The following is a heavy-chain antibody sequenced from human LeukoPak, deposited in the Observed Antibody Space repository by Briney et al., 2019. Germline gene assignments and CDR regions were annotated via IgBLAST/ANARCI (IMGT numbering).Heavy chain of an antibody. V-gene: IGHV3-48*03. D-gene: IGHD6-13*01. CDR1: GFTFSSYE. CDR2: ISSSGSTI. J-gene: IGHJ3*02. Sequence: GGSLRLSCAASGFTFSSYEMNWVRQAPGKGLEWVSYISSSGSTIYYADSVKGRFTISRDNAKNSLYLQMNSLRAEDTALYYCAHEAGYSSSRDAFDIWGQGTMVTVSS. CDR3: AHEAGYSSSRDAFDI.